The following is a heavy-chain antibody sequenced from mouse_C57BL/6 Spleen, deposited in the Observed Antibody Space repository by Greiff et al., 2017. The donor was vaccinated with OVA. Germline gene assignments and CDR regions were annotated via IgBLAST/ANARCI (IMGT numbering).Heavy chain of an antibody. CDR2: IYPSDSET. Sequence: VQLQQPGAELVRPGSSVKLSCKASGYTFTSYWMDWVKQRPGQGLEWIGNIYPSDSETHYNQKFKDKATLTVDKSSSTAYMQLSSLTSEDSAVYYCAREGGYYYFDYWGQGTTLTVSS. D-gene: IGHD2-3*01. CDR1: GYTFTSYW. J-gene: IGHJ2*01. CDR3: AREGGYYYFDY. V-gene: IGHV1-61*01.